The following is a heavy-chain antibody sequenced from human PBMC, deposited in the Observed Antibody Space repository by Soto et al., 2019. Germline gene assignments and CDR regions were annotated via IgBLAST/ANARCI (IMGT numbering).Heavy chain of an antibody. Sequence: GASVKVSFKASGYTFTSYGISWLRQAPGQGLEWMGWISAYNGNTNYAQKLQGRVTMTTDTSTSTAYMELRSLRSDDTAVYYCARDLSVHCSSTSCYSYGMDVWGQGTTVTVSS. J-gene: IGHJ6*02. CDR2: ISAYNGNT. CDR3: ARDLSVHCSSTSCYSYGMDV. D-gene: IGHD2-2*01. CDR1: GYTFTSYG. V-gene: IGHV1-18*01.